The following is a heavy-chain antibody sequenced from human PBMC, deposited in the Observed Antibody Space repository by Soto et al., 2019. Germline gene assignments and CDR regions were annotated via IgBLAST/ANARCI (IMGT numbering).Heavy chain of an antibody. CDR1: GYTFTSYG. D-gene: IGHD1-7*01. J-gene: IGHJ6*02. CDR3: ARDGWNYDGGAYYYGMDV. Sequence: QVQLVQSGAEVKKPGASVKVSCKASGYTFTSYGISWVRQAPGQGLEWMGWISAYNGNTNYAQKLQGRVTMTTDTSTSTAYMELRRLRSDDTDVYYCARDGWNYDGGAYYYGMDVWGQGTTVTGSS. V-gene: IGHV1-18*04. CDR2: ISAYNGNT.